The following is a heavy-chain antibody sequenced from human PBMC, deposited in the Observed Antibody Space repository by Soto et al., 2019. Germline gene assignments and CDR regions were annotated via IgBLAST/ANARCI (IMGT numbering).Heavy chain of an antibody. J-gene: IGHJ3*01. Sequence: QVQLQESGPGLVKPSETLSLTCTVSGGSISDYYWSWIRQPPGKGLEWIGYISDSGSTNYSPSLKSRVTISVDTSKNQFSLKLSSVTTADTAVYYCARDDYYDVWGQGTMCTVSS. D-gene: IGHD3-22*01. CDR1: GGSISDYY. CDR2: ISDSGST. CDR3: ARDDYYDV. V-gene: IGHV4-59*01.